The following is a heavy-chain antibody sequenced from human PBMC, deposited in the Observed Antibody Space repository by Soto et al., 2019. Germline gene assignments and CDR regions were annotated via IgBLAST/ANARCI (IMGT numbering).Heavy chain of an antibody. Sequence: SQTLSLTCAISGDSVSSDSAAWNWIRQSPSRGLEWLGRTYYRSKWYNDYAVSVNGRITINPDTSKNHFSLQLNSVTPEDTAVYYCARDRGVGLKARPGVNWLDPWGQGTLVTVSS. D-gene: IGHD6-6*01. CDR2: TYYRSKWYN. J-gene: IGHJ5*02. V-gene: IGHV6-1*01. CDR1: GDSVSSDSAA. CDR3: ARDRGVGLKARPGVNWLDP.